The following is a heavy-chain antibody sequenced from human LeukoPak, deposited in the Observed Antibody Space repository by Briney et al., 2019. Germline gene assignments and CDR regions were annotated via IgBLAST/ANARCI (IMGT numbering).Heavy chain of an antibody. Sequence: GGSLRLSCAASGFTFSSYAMSWVRQAPGKGLEWVSAISGSGGSTYYADSVKGRFTISRDNSKNTLYLQMNSLRAEDTAVYYCARVPIGPVRGKGAFDIWGQGTVVTVSS. J-gene: IGHJ3*02. D-gene: IGHD3-10*01. V-gene: IGHV3-23*01. CDR2: ISGSGGST. CDR1: GFTFSSYA. CDR3: ARVPIGPVRGKGAFDI.